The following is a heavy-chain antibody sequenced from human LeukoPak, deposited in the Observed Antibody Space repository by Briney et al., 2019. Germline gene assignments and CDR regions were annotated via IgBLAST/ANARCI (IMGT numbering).Heavy chain of an antibody. D-gene: IGHD1-26*01. J-gene: IGHJ6*03. V-gene: IGHV3-30*02. CDR2: IRYDGSNK. Sequence: GGSLRLSCAASGFTFSSYGMHWVRQAPGKGLEWVAFIRYDGSNKYYADSVKGRFTISRDNSKNTLYLQMNSLRAEDTAVYYCALSEGYSPEWGYYYYYMDVWGKGTTVTVSS. CDR1: GFTFSSYG. CDR3: ALSEGYSPEWGYYYYYMDV.